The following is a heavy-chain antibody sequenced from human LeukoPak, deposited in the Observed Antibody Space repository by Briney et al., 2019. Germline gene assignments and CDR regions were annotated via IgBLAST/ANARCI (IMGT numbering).Heavy chain of an antibody. CDR1: GYTFTGYY. J-gene: IGHJ4*02. V-gene: IGHV1-2*02. Sequence: ASVKVSCKASGYTFTGYYMHWVRQAPGQGLEWMGWINPNSGGTNYAQKFHGRVTMTRDTSISTAYMELSRLRSDDTAVYYCARGRVPWGYEIYDYWGQGTLVTVSS. CDR3: ARGRVPWGYEIYDY. CDR2: INPNSGGT. D-gene: IGHD5-12*01.